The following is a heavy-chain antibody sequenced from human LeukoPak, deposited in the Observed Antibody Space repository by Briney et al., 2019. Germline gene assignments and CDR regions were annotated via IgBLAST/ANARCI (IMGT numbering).Heavy chain of an antibody. CDR1: GGSFSGYY. CDR2: INHSGST. CDR3: ARRTMVRGVYYPGYYYYYMDV. Sequence: AETLSLTCAVYGGSFSGYYWSWIRQPPGKGLEWMGEINHSGSTNYNPALERRVTISVDTSKHQFHLQLRSVTAADPAVYYCARRTMVRGVYYPGYYYYYMDVWGKGTTVTISS. D-gene: IGHD3-10*01. J-gene: IGHJ6*03. V-gene: IGHV4-34*01.